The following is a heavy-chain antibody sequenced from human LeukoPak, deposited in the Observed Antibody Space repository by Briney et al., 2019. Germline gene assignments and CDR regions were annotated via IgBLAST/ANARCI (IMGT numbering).Heavy chain of an antibody. CDR3: ARESDLAVAGTGFDY. Sequence: ASVKVSCKASGYTFTGYYMHWVRQAPGQGLEWMGWINPNSGGTNYAQKFQGGVTVTRDTSISTAYMELSRLRSDDTAVYYCARESDLAVAGTGFDYWGQGTLVTVSS. CDR2: INPNSGGT. J-gene: IGHJ4*02. CDR1: GYTFTGYY. D-gene: IGHD6-19*01. V-gene: IGHV1-2*02.